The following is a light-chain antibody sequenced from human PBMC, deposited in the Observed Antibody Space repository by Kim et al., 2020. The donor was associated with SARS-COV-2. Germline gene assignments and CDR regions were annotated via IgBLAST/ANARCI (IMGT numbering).Light chain of an antibody. Sequence: STSNGKASQSCLHSSNNKNYLAWYKQKPGQAPKLLIYWASTRESGVPDRFSGSGSGTDFTLTISSLQAEDVAVYYCQQYYSTPLTFGGGTKVDIK. CDR1: QSCLHSSNNKNY. CDR2: WAS. V-gene: IGKV4-1*01. CDR3: QQYYSTPLT. J-gene: IGKJ4*01.